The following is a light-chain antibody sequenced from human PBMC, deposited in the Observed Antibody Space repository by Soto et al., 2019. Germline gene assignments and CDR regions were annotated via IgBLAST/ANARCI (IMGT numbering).Light chain of an antibody. CDR3: QQYGDSPLT. J-gene: IGKJ3*01. CDR1: QSVTVNS. CDR2: AAS. V-gene: IGKV3-20*01. Sequence: EILLTQSPSTLSLSPGEGVTLSCRASQSVTVNSLAWYQQKPGQTPKLLIYAASTRAAAVPDRFTGSGSGTDFALTISRLEPEDFVVYFCQQYGDSPLTFGPGTKVDIK.